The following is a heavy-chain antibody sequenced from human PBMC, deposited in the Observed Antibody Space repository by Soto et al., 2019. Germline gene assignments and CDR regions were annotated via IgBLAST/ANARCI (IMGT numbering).Heavy chain of an antibody. CDR2: ISYDGSNK. CDR1: GFSFSSYD. CDR3: ARVLKTVTIPPAYY. V-gene: IGHV3-30-3*01. D-gene: IGHD1-1*01. J-gene: IGHJ4*01. Sequence: GGSLSLSCAASGFSFSSYDLNWVRQAPGKGLEWVAVISYDGSNKYYADSEKGRSIISRDNSKNTLYMQMDSMRAEDTVVYYCARVLKTVTIPPAYYLGQGTLVTVSS.